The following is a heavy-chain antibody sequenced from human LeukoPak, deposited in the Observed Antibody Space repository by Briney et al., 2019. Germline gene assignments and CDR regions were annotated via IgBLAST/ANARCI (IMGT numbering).Heavy chain of an antibody. CDR3: ARDLGYGRQNWLDP. CDR1: GFTFSSYS. V-gene: IGHV3-48*01. Sequence: PGGSLRLSCAASGFTFSSYSMNWVRQAPGKGLEWVSYISSSSSTIYYADSVKGRFTISRDNAKNSLYLQMNSLRAEDTAVYYCARDLGYGRQNWLDPWGQGTLVTVSS. D-gene: IGHD5-18*01. CDR2: ISSSSSTI. J-gene: IGHJ5*02.